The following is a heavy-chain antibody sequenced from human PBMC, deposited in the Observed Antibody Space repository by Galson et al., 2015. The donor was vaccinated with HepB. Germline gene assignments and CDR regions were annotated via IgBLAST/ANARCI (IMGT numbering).Heavy chain of an antibody. Sequence: SLRLSCAASGFTFSSYWMSWVRQAPGRGLERVANIKEDGSHTYYADYVKGRFTISKDNTKASVSLHISSLRVDDTAVYYCARTLPYDWNDVGAFDIRGQGTMVRVSS. CDR3: ARTLPYDWNDVGAFDI. CDR2: IKEDGSHT. CDR1: GFTFSSYW. V-gene: IGHV3-7*01. J-gene: IGHJ3*02. D-gene: IGHD1-20*01.